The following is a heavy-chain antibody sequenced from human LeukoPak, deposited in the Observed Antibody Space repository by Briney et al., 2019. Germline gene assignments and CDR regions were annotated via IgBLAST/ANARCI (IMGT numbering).Heavy chain of an antibody. D-gene: IGHD2-15*01. J-gene: IGHJ4*02. Sequence: PGGSLRLSCAASRFTFSSYAMSWVRQAPGKGLEWVSAISGSGGSTYYADSVKGRFTISRDNSKNTLYLQMNSLRAEDTAVYYCAKGHRYCTSGNCNSAVDYWGQGTLVTVSS. CDR1: RFTFSSYA. V-gene: IGHV3-23*01. CDR2: ISGSGGST. CDR3: AKGHRYCTSGNCNSAVDY.